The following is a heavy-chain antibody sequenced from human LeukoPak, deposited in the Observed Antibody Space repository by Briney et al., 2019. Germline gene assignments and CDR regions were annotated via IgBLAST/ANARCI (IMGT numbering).Heavy chain of an antibody. D-gene: IGHD5-18*01. Sequence: ASVKVSCKASGYTFTGYYTHWVRQAPGQGLEWMGWINPNSGGTNYAQKFQGRVTMTRDTSISTAYMELSRLRSDGTAVYYCARDTAMVTYWFDPWGQGTLVTVSS. CDR1: GYTFTGYY. J-gene: IGHJ5*02. V-gene: IGHV1-2*02. CDR2: INPNSGGT. CDR3: ARDTAMVTYWFDP.